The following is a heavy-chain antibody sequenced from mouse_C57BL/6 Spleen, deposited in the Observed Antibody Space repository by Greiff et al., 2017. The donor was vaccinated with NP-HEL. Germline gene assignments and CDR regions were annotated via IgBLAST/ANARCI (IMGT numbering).Heavy chain of an antibody. CDR3: ARPAGYVDV. J-gene: IGHJ1*03. V-gene: IGHV5-12*01. CDR2: ISNGGGST. Sequence: EVMLVESGGGLVQPGGSLKLSCAASGFTFSDYYMYWVRQTPEKRLEWVAYISNGGGSTYYPDTVKGRFTISRDNAKNTLYLQMSRLKSEDTAMYYCARPAGYVDVWGTGTTVTVSS. CDR1: GFTFSDYY.